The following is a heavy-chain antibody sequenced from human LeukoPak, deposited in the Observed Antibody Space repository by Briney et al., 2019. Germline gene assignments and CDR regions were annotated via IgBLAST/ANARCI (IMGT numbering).Heavy chain of an antibody. Sequence: SETLSLTCAVYGGSLSGYYWSWIRQPPGKGLEWIGYIYYSGSTNYNPSLKSRVTISVDTSKNQFSLKLSSVTAADTAVYYCARLYSYGSNFDYWGQGTLVTVSS. CDR2: IYYSGST. D-gene: IGHD5-18*01. J-gene: IGHJ4*02. CDR3: ARLYSYGSNFDY. CDR1: GGSLSGYY. V-gene: IGHV4-34*01.